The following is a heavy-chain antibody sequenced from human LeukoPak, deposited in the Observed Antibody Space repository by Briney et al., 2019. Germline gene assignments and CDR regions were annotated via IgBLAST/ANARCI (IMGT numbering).Heavy chain of an antibody. V-gene: IGHV4-59*01. D-gene: IGHD1/OR15-1a*01. Sequence: PSETLSLTCTVSGDSISSYYWSWIREPPGKGLEWIGYIYYSGSTNYNPSLKSRVTISVDTSKNQFSLKLSSVTAADTAVYYCARDSASPREHDAFDIWGQGTMVTVSS. CDR2: IYYSGST. J-gene: IGHJ3*02. CDR3: ARDSASPREHDAFDI. CDR1: GDSISSYY.